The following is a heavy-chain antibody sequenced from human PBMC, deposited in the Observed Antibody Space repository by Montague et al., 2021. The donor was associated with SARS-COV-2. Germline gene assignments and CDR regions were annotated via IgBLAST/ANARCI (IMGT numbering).Heavy chain of an antibody. CDR2: INYSGTT. J-gene: IGHJ4*02. CDR3: ARHWGIAAAGN. D-gene: IGHD6-13*01. Sequence: SETLSLTCSVSGXSITDRTYYWGCIRQSPGKGLEWIGAINYSGTTYYNPSLKSRVTISLDTAKNQFSLKMTSVTAADTAVYYCARHWGIAAAGNWGQGTLVTVSS. V-gene: IGHV4-39*01. CDR1: GXSITDRTYY.